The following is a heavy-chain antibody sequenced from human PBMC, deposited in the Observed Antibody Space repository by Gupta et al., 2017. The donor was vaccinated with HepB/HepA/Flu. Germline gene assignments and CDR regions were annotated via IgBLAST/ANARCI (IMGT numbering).Heavy chain of an antibody. CDR3: ARGRRMSMVRGLSWFDP. Sequence: QVQLQQWGAGLLKPSETLSLTCAVYGGSFSFYYWSWIRQPPGKGLEWIGEINHSGSTNYNPSLKRRVTISVDTSNSQFALKLSSVTAGDTAVYYCARGRRMSMVRGLSWFDPWGQGTLVTVSS. V-gene: IGHV4-34*01. CDR1: GGSFSFYY. D-gene: IGHD3-10*01. CDR2: INHSGST. J-gene: IGHJ5*02.